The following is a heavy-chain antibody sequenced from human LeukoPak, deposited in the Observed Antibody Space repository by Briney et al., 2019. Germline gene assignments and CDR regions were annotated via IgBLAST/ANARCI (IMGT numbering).Heavy chain of an antibody. D-gene: IGHD6-6*01. CDR3: ARATLSSSYAFDI. CDR1: GGSISSGGYY. J-gene: IGHJ3*02. V-gene: IGHV4-30-2*01. CDR2: IYHSGST. Sequence: SETLSLTCTVSGGSISSGGYYWSWIRQPPGKGLEWIGYIYHSGSTYYNPSLKSRVTISVDRSKNQFSLKLSSVTAADTAVYYCARATLSSSYAFDIWGQGTMVTVSS.